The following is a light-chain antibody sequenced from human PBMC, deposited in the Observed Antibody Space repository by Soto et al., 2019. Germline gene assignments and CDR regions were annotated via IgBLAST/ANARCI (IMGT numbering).Light chain of an antibody. J-gene: IGKJ2*01. CDR3: QQTFRTPHT. V-gene: IGKV1-39*01. CDR2: SAS. Sequence: DIRMTQSPASLSASVGDRVTITCRASQTISDYLNWYQQKPGAAPKLLIYSASTLQSGVPSRFNGSGFGTDYTLTISSLQPADFAVYYCQQTFRTPHTFGQGTKVDIK. CDR1: QTISDY.